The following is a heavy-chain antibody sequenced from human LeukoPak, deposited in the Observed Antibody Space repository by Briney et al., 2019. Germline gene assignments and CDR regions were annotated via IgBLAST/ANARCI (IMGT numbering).Heavy chain of an antibody. J-gene: IGHJ4*02. CDR3: GRKAGDCGGGSCYSIDY. D-gene: IGHD2-15*01. Sequence: SVKVSCKAFGGSYSSEAISWVRQAPGQGLEWMGGIIPIFGTANYAQKFQGRVTITTDESTTTAYMEVSSLRSEDTAVYYCGRKAGDCGGGSCYSIDYWGQGTLVTVSS. CDR2: IIPIFGTA. V-gene: IGHV1-69*05. CDR1: GGSYSSEA.